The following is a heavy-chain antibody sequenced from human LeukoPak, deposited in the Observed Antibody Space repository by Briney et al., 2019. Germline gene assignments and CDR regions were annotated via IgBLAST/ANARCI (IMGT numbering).Heavy chain of an antibody. V-gene: IGHV3-66*01. CDR3: ARVDYGDYGFDY. J-gene: IGHJ4*02. CDR2: IYSGGST. CDR1: GFTVSSNY. D-gene: IGHD4-17*01. Sequence: PGGSLRLSCAASGFTVSSNYMSWVRQAPGKGLEWVSVIYSGGSTYYADSVKGGFTISRDNSKNTLYLQMNSLRAEDTAVYYCARVDYGDYGFDYWSQGTLVTVSS.